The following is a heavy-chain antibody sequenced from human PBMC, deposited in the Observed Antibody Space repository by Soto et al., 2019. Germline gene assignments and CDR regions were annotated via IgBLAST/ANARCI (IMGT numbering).Heavy chain of an antibody. CDR2: ISSRSSTI. V-gene: IGHV3-48*02. CDR3: ARDLLSGTYSRGFDY. Sequence: EVQLVESGGGLVQPGGSLRLSCAASGFTFSTYSMNWVRQAPGQGLEWVSYISSRSSTIYYADSMKGRFTISRDNAKNSLYLQMNSLRDEDTAVYYCARDLLSGTYSRGFDYWGQGTLVTVSS. J-gene: IGHJ4*02. CDR1: GFTFSTYS. D-gene: IGHD1-26*01.